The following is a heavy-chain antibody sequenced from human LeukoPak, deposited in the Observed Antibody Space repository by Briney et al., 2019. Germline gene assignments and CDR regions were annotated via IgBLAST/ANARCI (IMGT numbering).Heavy chain of an antibody. CDR3: ARGQSAVAGDFDY. Sequence: GGSLRLSCAASGFTFSSYSMNWVRQAPGKGLEWVSSISSSSSYIYYADSVKGRFTISRDNAKNSLYLQMNSLRAEDTAVYYCARGQSAVAGDFDYWGQGTLVTVSS. V-gene: IGHV3-21*01. CDR2: ISSSSSYI. J-gene: IGHJ4*02. D-gene: IGHD6-19*01. CDR1: GFTFSSYS.